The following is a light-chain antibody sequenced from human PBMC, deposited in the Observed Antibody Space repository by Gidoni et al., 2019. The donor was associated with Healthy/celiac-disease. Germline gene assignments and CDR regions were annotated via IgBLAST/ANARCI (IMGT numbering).Light chain of an antibody. CDR1: SSDVGSYNL. V-gene: IGLV2-23*01. CDR2: EGS. CDR3: CSYAGSSTSLYV. J-gene: IGLJ1*01. Sequence: QSALTQPASVSGSPGQSITIPCTGTSSDVGSYNLVSWYQQHPGKAPKLMIYEGSKRPSGVSNRFSGSKSGNTASLTISGLQAEDEADYYCCSYAGSSTSLYVFGTGTKVTVL.